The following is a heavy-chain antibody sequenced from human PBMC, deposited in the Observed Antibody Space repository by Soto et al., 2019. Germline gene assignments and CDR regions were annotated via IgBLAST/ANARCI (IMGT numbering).Heavy chain of an antibody. D-gene: IGHD6-19*01. J-gene: IGHJ3*02. Sequence: ASVKVSCKASGYTFTSYAMHWVRQAPGQRLEWMGWINAGNGNTKYSQKFQGRVTITGDTSASTAYMELSSLRSEDTAVYYCARSSLQWLLPTSDVFDIWGQGTMVTVSS. CDR2: INAGNGNT. V-gene: IGHV1-3*01. CDR3: ARSSLQWLLPTSDVFDI. CDR1: GYTFTSYA.